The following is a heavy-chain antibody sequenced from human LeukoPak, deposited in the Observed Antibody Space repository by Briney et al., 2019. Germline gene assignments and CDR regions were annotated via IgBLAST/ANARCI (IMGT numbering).Heavy chain of an antibody. CDR1: GGSIRSSSYY. CDR3: ARHMYYYDSGSYNYYYYMDV. CDR2: IYYSGST. V-gene: IGHV4-39*01. Sequence: SETLSLTCTVSGGSIRSSSYYWGWIRQSPGKGLEWIGNIYYSGSTYYNPSLKSRVTISVDTSKNQFSLKLSSVTAADTAVYYCARHMYYYDSGSYNYYYYMDVWGKGTTVTVSS. D-gene: IGHD3-10*01. J-gene: IGHJ6*03.